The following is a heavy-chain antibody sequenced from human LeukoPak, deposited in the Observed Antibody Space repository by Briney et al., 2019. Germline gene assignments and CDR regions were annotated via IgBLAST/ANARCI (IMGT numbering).Heavy chain of an antibody. Sequence: GGSLRLSCAASGFTFSRYSMNWVRQAPGKGLEWVSYISSSGSTIYYADSVKGRFTISRDNAKSSLYLQMNSLRAEDTALYYCARVPPTGVTTVYYYYYYMDVWGKGTTVTVSS. CDR2: ISSSGSTI. V-gene: IGHV3-48*04. D-gene: IGHD4-11*01. CDR3: ARVPPTGVTTVYYYYYYMDV. CDR1: GFTFSRYS. J-gene: IGHJ6*03.